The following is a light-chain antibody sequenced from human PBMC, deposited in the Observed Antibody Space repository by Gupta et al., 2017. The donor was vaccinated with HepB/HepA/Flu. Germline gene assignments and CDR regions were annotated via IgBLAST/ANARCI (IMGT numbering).Light chain of an antibody. J-gene: IGKJ2*01. CDR3: QQYNNWPPRDT. CDR1: QSVSSS. V-gene: IGKV3-15*01. CDR2: GAS. Sequence: EIVMTQSPATLSVSPGERATLSCRASQSVSSSLAWYQQKPGQAPRLLIYGASTRATGIPARFSGSGSGIEFTLTISSLQSEDFAVYYCQQYNNWPPRDTFGQGTKLE.